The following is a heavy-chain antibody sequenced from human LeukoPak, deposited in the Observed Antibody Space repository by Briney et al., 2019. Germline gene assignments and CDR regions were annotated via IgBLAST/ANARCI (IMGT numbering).Heavy chain of an antibody. CDR1: GGSIKSGSNY. V-gene: IGHV4-61*02. J-gene: IGHJ5*02. D-gene: IGHD3-10*01. Sequence: SETLSLTRTVSGGSIKSGSNYWSWIRQPAGKGLEWIGRIYTSGSTYYNPSLKSRVTISVDTSKNQFSLKLSSVTAADTAVYYCTRELNGSVTWGQGTLVTVSS. CDR3: TRELNGSVT. CDR2: IYTSGST.